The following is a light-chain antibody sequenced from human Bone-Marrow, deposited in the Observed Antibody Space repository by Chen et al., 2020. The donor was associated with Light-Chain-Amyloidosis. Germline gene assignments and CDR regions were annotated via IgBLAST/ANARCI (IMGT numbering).Light chain of an antibody. CDR1: NIGSTS. Sequence: SYVLTQPSSVSVAPGQTATIACGGNNIGSTSVHWYQQTPGQAPLLVVYDDSDRPSGIPERLSGYNAGNTATLTISRVEAGDEAVYYCQVWDRSSERPVFGGGTKLTVL. V-gene: IGLV3-21*02. CDR3: QVWDRSSERPV. J-gene: IGLJ3*02. CDR2: DDS.